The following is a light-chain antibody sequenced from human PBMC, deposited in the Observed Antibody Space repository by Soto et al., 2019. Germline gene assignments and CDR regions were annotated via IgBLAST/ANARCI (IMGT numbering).Light chain of an antibody. J-gene: IGKJ2*01. Sequence: DIQMTQSPSSLSASVGDRVTITCRASQSITNYLNWYQQKPGKAPKLLMYAISTLQSGVPSRFGGSGSGTEFTLTISSLQPDDYATYYCQQNYNTPYTFGQGTKVDIK. CDR3: QQNYNTPYT. CDR2: AIS. V-gene: IGKV1-39*01. CDR1: QSITNY.